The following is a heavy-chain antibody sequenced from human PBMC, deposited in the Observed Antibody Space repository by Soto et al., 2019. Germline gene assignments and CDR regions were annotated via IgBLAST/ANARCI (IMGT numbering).Heavy chain of an antibody. V-gene: IGHV1-18*04. CDR1: GYTFTSYG. J-gene: IGHJ3*02. CDR2: ISPYTGNT. CDR3: AVYYDSSGYYSSLDAFDI. Sequence: ASVKVSCKASGYTFTSYGISWVRQAPGQGLEWMGWISPYTGNTNYAQKLQDRVTMTTDTSTSTAYMELRSLRSDDTAVYYCAVYYDSSGYYSSLDAFDIWGQGTMVTVSS. D-gene: IGHD3-22*01.